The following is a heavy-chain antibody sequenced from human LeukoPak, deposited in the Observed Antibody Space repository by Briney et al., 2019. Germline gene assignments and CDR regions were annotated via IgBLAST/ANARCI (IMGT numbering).Heavy chain of an antibody. CDR1: GGSISSGGYY. V-gene: IGHV4-61*08. J-gene: IGHJ3*02. CDR3: ARITQGIDAFDI. CDR2: IYYRGST. Sequence: SETLSLTCTVSGGSISSGGYYWSWIRQHPGKGLEWIGYIYYRGSTNYNPSLKSRVTISVDTSKNQFSLKLSSVTAADTAVYYCARITQGIDAFDIWGQGTMVTVSS. D-gene: IGHD1-14*01.